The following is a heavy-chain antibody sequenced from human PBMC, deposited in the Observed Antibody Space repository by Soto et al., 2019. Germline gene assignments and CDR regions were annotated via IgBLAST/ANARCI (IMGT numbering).Heavy chain of an antibody. CDR2: ISYDGSNK. V-gene: IGHV3-30-3*01. Sequence: QVQLVESGGGVVQPGRSLRLSCAASGFTFSSYAMHWVRQAPGKGLEWVAVISYDGSNKYYADSVKGRFTISRDNSKNTLYLQMNSLRAEDTAVYYCARDSPKQLDRSGWYTPTHYYYYGMDVWGQGTTVTVSS. J-gene: IGHJ6*02. CDR1: GFTFSSYA. D-gene: IGHD6-19*01. CDR3: ARDSPKQLDRSGWYTPTHYYYYGMDV.